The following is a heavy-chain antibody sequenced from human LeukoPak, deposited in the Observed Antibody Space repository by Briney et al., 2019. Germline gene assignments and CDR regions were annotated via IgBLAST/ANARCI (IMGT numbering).Heavy chain of an antibody. D-gene: IGHD3-10*01. CDR2: ISGSGRST. CDR1: GFTFSIFS. J-gene: IGHJ4*02. Sequence: PGGSLRLSCPASGFTFSIFSMNWVPQAPGRGREWVSAISGSGRSTYYADSVKGRFTISRDNSKNTLYLQMNSLRAEDTAVYYCAKDELLWFGESQDYFDYWGQGTLVTVSS. CDR3: AKDELLWFGESQDYFDY. V-gene: IGHV3-23*01.